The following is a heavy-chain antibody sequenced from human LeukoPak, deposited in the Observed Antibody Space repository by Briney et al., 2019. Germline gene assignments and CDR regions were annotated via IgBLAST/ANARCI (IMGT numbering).Heavy chain of an antibody. D-gene: IGHD3-10*01. CDR3: VKDEGITHDLAHY. CDR2: ISSNGGST. CDR1: GFTFSSYA. V-gene: IGHV3-64D*06. Sequence: GGSLRLSCSASGFTFSSYAMHWVRQAPGKGLEYVSAISSNGGSTYYADSVRVRFTISRDNSKNTLYLQMSSLRAEDTAVYYCVKDEGITHDLAHYWGQGTLVTVSS. J-gene: IGHJ4*02.